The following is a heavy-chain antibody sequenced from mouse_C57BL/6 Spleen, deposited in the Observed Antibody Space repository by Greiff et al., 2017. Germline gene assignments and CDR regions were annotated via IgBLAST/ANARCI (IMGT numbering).Heavy chain of an antibody. D-gene: IGHD1-1*01. CDR3: ARFGSITTVVDPSYYFDY. J-gene: IGHJ2*01. Sequence: VQLQQSGPELVKPGASVKLSCKASGYTFTSYDINWVKQRPGQGLEWIGWIYPRDGSTKYNEKFKGKATLTVATSSSTAYMELHSLTSEDSAVYFCARFGSITTVVDPSYYFDYWGQGTTLTVSS. CDR2: IYPRDGST. V-gene: IGHV1-85*01. CDR1: GYTFTSYD.